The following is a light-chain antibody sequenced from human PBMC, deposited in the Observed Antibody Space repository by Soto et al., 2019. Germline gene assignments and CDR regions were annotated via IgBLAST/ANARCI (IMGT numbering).Light chain of an antibody. CDR2: AAS. Sequence: IRMTQSPSTLSGSVGDRVTITCLASHSVXSRLGWYQQNPGKAPKFLXDAASSLDSGVPSRLSGSGSGTEFTLTISSLQPEYFATYFCQQYKSYPEAFGQGTKVDIK. J-gene: IGKJ1*01. CDR3: QQYKSYPEA. V-gene: IGKV1-5*01. CDR1: HSVXSR.